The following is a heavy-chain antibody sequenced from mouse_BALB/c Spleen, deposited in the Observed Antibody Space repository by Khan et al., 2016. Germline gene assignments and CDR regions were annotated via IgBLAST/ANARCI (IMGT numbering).Heavy chain of an antibody. CDR1: GFSIQDTY. V-gene: IGHV14-3*02. CDR2: IDPPNDNT. Sequence: EVELVESGAELVKPGASVKLSCTASGFSIQDTYIHWVRQRPEQGLDWIGRIDPPNDNTKYDPKFKGKATITADTSSNTAYLQLSSLTYEDTAVYYCARIYYGDYWGQGTTLTVSS. D-gene: IGHD1-1*01. J-gene: IGHJ2*01. CDR3: ARIYYGDY.